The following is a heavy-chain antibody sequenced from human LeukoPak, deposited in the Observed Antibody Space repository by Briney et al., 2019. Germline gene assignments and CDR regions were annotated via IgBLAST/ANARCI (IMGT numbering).Heavy chain of an antibody. Sequence: GGSLRLSCAASGFTVSSSYMSWVRQAPGTGLEWVSVIYSGGGTTYYAESVKGRFTISRDNSKNTLYLQMNSLRDEDTAVYYCARGTTSGWYGAYWGQGTLVTVSS. D-gene: IGHD6-19*01. CDR3: ARGTTSGWYGAY. V-gene: IGHV3-53*01. J-gene: IGHJ4*02. CDR2: IYSGGGTT. CDR1: GFTVSSSY.